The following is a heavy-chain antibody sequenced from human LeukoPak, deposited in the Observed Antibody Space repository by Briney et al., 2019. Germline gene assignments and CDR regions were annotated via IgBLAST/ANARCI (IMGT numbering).Heavy chain of an antibody. D-gene: IGHD5-18*01. CDR1: GFTFSSYA. CDR3: AKVYTTMVIRDRFDY. J-gene: IGHJ4*02. CDR2: ISGSGGST. V-gene: IGHV3-23*01. Sequence: GGSLRLSCAASGFTFSSYAMSWVRQAPGKGLEWVSTISGSGGSTYYADSVKGRFTISRDNSKNTLYLQMNSLRAEDTAVYYCAKVYTTMVIRDRFDYWGQGTLVTVSS.